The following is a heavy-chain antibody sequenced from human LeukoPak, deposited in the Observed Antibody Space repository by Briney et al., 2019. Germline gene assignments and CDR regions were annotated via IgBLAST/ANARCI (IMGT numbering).Heavy chain of an antibody. D-gene: IGHD6-13*01. J-gene: IGHJ4*02. V-gene: IGHV4-4*07. Sequence: PSETLSLTCTVSGGSISSYYWSWIRQPAGKGLEWIGRIYTSGSTNYNPSLKSRVTISVDTSKNQFSLKLSSVTAADTAVYHCARHGGYSSRWYYFDYWGQGTLVTVSS. CDR1: GGSISSYY. CDR3: ARHGGYSSRWYYFDY. CDR2: IYTSGST.